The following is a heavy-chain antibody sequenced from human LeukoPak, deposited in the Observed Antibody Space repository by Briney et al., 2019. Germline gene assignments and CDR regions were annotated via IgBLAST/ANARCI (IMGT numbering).Heavy chain of an antibody. V-gene: IGHV3-23*01. CDR3: AKATQWIQLWSGIDY. D-gene: IGHD5-18*01. J-gene: IGHJ4*02. CDR2: ISGRGVST. Sequence: GGSLRLSCAASGFTFSTYAMSWVRQAPGKGLEWVSAISGRGVSTSYADSVRGRFTISRDNSKNTLYLQMNSLRAEDTAVYYCAKATQWIQLWSGIDYWGQGTLVTVSS. CDR1: GFTFSTYA.